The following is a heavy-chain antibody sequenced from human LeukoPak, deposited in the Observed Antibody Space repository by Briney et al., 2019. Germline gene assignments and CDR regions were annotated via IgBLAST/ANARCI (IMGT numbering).Heavy chain of an antibody. J-gene: IGHJ4*02. V-gene: IGHV3-23*01. Sequence: PGGSLRLSCAASGFIFSTYAMSWVRQAPGKGLEWVSAISGSASSTYYADSVKGRFTISRDNSKNTLYLQMNSLRAEDTAVYYCAKAPDGGNYFDYWGQGTLVTVSS. CDR1: GFIFSTYA. D-gene: IGHD2-15*01. CDR3: AKAPDGGNYFDY. CDR2: ISGSASST.